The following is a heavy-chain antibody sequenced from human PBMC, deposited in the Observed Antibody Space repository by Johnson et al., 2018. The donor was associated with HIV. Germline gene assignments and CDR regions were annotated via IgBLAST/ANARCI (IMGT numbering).Heavy chain of an antibody. D-gene: IGHD3-3*01. V-gene: IGHV3-9*01. J-gene: IGHJ3*02. Sequence: VPLVESRGGVVRPGGSLRLSCAASGFTFADYAMHWVRQAPGKGLEWVSGISWNSGSRGYADSVKGRFTISRDNAKSSLYLQMNSLRAEDTALYYCVRAQFLEWLFFDAFDIWGQGTVVTVSS. CDR3: VRAQFLEWLFFDAFDI. CDR1: GFTFADYA. CDR2: ISWNSGSR.